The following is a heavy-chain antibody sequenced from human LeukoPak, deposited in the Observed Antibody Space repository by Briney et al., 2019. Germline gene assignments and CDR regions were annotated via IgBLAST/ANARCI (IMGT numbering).Heavy chain of an antibody. J-gene: IGHJ4*02. D-gene: IGHD3-10*01. Sequence: ATVKISCKVSGYTFTDYYVHWVQQAPGKGLEWMGLVDPEDGETIYAEKFQGRVTITADTSTDTAYMELSSLRSEDTAVYYCATDLGQLLWFGERYWGQGTLVTVSS. CDR3: ATDLGQLLWFGERY. V-gene: IGHV1-69-2*01. CDR1: GYTFTDYY. CDR2: VDPEDGET.